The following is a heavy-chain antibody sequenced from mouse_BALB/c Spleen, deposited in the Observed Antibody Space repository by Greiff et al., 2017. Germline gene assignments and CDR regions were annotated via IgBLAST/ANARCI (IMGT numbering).Heavy chain of an antibody. CDR1: GYAFTNYL. V-gene: IGHV1-54*01. Sequence: VMLVESGAELVRPGTSVKVSCKASGYAFTNYLIEWVKQRPGQGLEWIGVINPGSGGTNYNEKFKGKATLTADKSSSTAYMQLSSLTSDDSAVYFCARSGLLRYLAWFAYWGQGTLVTVSA. CDR2: INPGSGGT. J-gene: IGHJ3*01. CDR3: ARSGLLRYLAWFAY. D-gene: IGHD1-1*01.